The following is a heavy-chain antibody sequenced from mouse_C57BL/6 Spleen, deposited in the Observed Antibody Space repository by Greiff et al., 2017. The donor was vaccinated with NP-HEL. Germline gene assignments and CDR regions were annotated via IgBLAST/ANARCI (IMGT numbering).Heavy chain of an antibody. CDR2: IDPSDSYP. Sequence: QVQLQQSGAELVKPGASVKLSCKASGYTFTSYWMQWVKQRPGQGLEWIGEIDPSDSYPNYNQKFKGKATLTVDTSSSTAYMQLSSLTSEDSAVYYCARRATGAMDYWGQGTSVTVSS. D-gene: IGHD3-1*01. J-gene: IGHJ4*01. V-gene: IGHV1-50*01. CDR3: ARRATGAMDY. CDR1: GYTFTSYW.